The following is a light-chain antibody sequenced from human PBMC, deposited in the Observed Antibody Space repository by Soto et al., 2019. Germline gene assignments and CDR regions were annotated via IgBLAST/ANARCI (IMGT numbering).Light chain of an antibody. V-gene: IGLV6-57*04. CDR1: SGSIASNY. CDR3: TSYTRSSALV. CDR2: EDN. J-gene: IGLJ2*01. Sequence: NFMLTQPHSVSESPGKTVTISCTRSSGSIASNYVQWYQQRPGSAPTTVIYEDNQRPSGVPDRFSGSIDSSSNSASLTISGLQADDEAQYYCTSYTRSSALVFGGGTKLTVL.